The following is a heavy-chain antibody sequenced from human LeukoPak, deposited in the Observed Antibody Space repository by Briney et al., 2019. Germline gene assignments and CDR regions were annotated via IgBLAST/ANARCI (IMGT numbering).Heavy chain of an antibody. D-gene: IGHD2-2*01. Sequence: ASVKVSCKASGYTFTSYGISWVRQAPGQGLEWMGWISAYNGNTNYAQKLQGRVTMTTDTSTSTAYMELRGLRSDDTAVYYCARDMVWNLGYCSSTSCYGSWFDPWGQGTLVTVSS. CDR2: ISAYNGNT. CDR3: ARDMVWNLGYCSSTSCYGSWFDP. J-gene: IGHJ5*02. V-gene: IGHV1-18*01. CDR1: GYTFTSYG.